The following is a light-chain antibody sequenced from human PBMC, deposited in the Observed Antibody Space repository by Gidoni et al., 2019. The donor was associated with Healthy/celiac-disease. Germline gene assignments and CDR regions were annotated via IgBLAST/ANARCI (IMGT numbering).Light chain of an antibody. CDR3: QQYNNWPFT. V-gene: IGKV3-15*01. J-gene: IGKJ3*01. CDR2: GAS. Sequence: LSCRASQSVSSNLAWYQQKPGQAPRLLIYGASTRATGIPARFSGSGSGTEFTLTISSLQSEDFAVYYCQQYNNWPFTFGPGTKVEIK. CDR1: QSVSSN.